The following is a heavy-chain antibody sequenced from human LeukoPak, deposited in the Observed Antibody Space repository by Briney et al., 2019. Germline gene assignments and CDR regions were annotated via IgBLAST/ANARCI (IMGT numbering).Heavy chain of an antibody. V-gene: IGHV4-61*02. CDR2: IYTSGST. CDR3: ARFSSSWYSLDY. CDR1: GGSISSGSYY. J-gene: IGHJ4*02. Sequence: SETLSLTCTVSGGSISSGSYYWSWIRQPAGKGLEWIGRIYTSGSTNYNPSLKSRVTISVDTSKNQFSLKLSSVTAADTAVYYCARFSSSWYSLDYWGQGTLVTVSS. D-gene: IGHD6-13*01.